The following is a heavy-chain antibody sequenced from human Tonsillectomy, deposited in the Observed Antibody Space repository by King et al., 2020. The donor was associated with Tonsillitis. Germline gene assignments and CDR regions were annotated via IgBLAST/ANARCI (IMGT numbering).Heavy chain of an antibody. CDR1: GFTFSSYA. V-gene: IGHV3-23*04. CDR3: AKDTTRTRIAAATDH. J-gene: IGHJ4*02. Sequence: VQLVESGGGLVQPGGSLRLSCAASGFTFSSYAMSWVRQAPGKGLEWVSAISGSGRSTYYTDSVKGRFTISRDNPKNTLYLQMNSLRAEDTAIYYCAKDTTRTRIAAATDHWGQGTLVTVSS. D-gene: IGHD6-13*01. CDR2: ISGSGRST.